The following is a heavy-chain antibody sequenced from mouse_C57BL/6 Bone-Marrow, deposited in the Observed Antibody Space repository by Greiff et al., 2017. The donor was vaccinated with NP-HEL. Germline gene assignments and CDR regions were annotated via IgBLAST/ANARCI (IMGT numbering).Heavy chain of an antibody. CDR2: IFPGSGST. J-gene: IGHJ3*01. CDR3: ARYGDYDGAFAY. D-gene: IGHD2-4*01. Sequence: VQLQESGPELVKPGASVKISCKASGYTFPDYYINWVKQRPGQGLEWIGWIFPGSGSTYYTEKFKGKAPLTVDNTSSTAYMLLSSLTSEDSAVYFCARYGDYDGAFAYWGQGTLVTVSA. CDR1: GYTFPDYY. V-gene: IGHV1-75*01.